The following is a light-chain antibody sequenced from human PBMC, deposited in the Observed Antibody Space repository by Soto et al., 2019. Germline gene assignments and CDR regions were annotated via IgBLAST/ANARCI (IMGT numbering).Light chain of an antibody. CDR2: DVT. Sequence: QSALTQPRSVSGSPGQSVTISCTGTSSNVGGYNRVSWYQHHPGKAPKLMIYDVTKRPSGVPDRFSGSKSGNTASLTISGLQAEDEADYYCCSYGGSLYVFGTGTRSPS. CDR3: CSYGGSLYV. J-gene: IGLJ1*01. V-gene: IGLV2-11*01. CDR1: SSNVGGYNR.